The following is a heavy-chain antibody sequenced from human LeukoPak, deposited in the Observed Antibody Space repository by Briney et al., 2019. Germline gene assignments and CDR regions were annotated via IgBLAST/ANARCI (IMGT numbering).Heavy chain of an antibody. D-gene: IGHD3-16*02. CDR2: IYWDDDK. CDR3: ARYVWGSYRSSDHYFDY. Sequence: SGPTLVKPTQTLTLTCTFSGFSLSTSGVGVGWIRQPPGKALEWLALIYWDDDKRYSPSLKSRLTITKDTSKNQVVLTMTSMDPVDTATYYCARYVWGSYRSSDHYFDYWGQGTLVTVSS. V-gene: IGHV2-5*02. J-gene: IGHJ4*02. CDR1: GFSLSTSGVG.